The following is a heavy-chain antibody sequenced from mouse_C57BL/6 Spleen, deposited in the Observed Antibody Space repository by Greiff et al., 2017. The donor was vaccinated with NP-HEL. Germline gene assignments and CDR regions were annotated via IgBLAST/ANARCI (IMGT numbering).Heavy chain of an antibody. CDR2: INPSSGYT. CDR3: ARRITTVVATSDAMDY. CDR1: GYTFTSYT. J-gene: IGHJ4*01. D-gene: IGHD1-1*01. Sequence: VQLQESGAELARPGASVKMSCKASGYTFTSYTMHWVKQRPGQGLEWIGYINPSSGYTKYNQKFKDKATLTADKSSSTAYMQLSSLTSEDSAVYYCARRITTVVATSDAMDYWGQGTSVTVSS. V-gene: IGHV1-4*01.